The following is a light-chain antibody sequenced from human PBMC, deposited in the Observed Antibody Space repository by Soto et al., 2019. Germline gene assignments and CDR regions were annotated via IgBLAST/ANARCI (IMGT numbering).Light chain of an antibody. CDR1: SGHSNYA. Sequence: QLVLTQSPSASASLGASVTLTCTLRSGHSNYAIAWHQQQSEKGPRYLMKLNSDGSHSKGDGIPDRFSGSSSGAERYLTISSLQSEDEADYYCQTWGSGIVVFGGGTKLTVL. V-gene: IGLV4-69*01. J-gene: IGLJ2*01. CDR3: QTWGSGIVV. CDR2: LNSDGSH.